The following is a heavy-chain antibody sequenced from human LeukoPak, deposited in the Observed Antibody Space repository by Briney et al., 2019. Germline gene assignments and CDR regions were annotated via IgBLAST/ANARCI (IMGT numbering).Heavy chain of an antibody. D-gene: IGHD3-22*01. V-gene: IGHV3-23*01. CDR2: ISGSGGRT. CDR1: RFTFSNYA. J-gene: IGHJ4*02. Sequence: GGSLRLSCTASRFTFSNYAMAWVRQAPGKGLEWVSTISGSGGRTYYADSVKGRFTISRDNSKNTLYLKMNSLRAEDTAVYYCAKRGYYYDSSGYYSRTYFDYWGQGTLVIVSS. CDR3: AKRGYYYDSSGYYSRTYFDY.